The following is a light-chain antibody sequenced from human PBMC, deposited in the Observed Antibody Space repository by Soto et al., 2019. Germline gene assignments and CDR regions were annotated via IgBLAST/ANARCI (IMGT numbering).Light chain of an antibody. V-gene: IGKV3-20*01. CDR2: GAS. CDR3: QQYGTSEII. CDR1: QNVGSDY. J-gene: IGKJ5*01. Sequence: EIVMTQSPATLSLSPGERVTLSCRASQNVGSDYLAWYQQKPGQAPRILIFGASGRATGIPDRFSGSGSGTDFTLTISRLEPEDFAVFFCQQYGTSEIIFGQGTRLEIK.